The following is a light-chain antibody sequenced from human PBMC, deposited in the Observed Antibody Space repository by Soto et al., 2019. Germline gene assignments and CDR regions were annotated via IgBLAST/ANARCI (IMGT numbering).Light chain of an antibody. CDR1: HSVVTN. CDR2: GAS. CDR3: QLYNTCPPWT. Sequence: SKAAAALSVSPEERATLSCRLSHSVVTNLAWYQQKPGQAPRLLIYGASTRATGIPARFSGSGSGTEFTLTISSLQSEDFAVYYCQLYNTCPPWTFGQGTKVDIK. J-gene: IGKJ1*01. V-gene: IGKV3-15*01.